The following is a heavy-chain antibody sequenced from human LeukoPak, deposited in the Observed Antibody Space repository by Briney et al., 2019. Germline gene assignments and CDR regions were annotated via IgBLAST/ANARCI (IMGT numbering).Heavy chain of an antibody. D-gene: IGHD3-16*01. V-gene: IGHV4-59*01. CDR2: IYYSGNT. Sequence: SETLSLTCTVSGGPITSFYWSWIRQPPGKGLEWIGYIYYSGNTNYNPSLKSRVTISLDTSKNQFSLNLTSVTAADTAVYYCARFTPQGYGWGGYNRFDPWGQGTLVTVSS. CDR1: GGPITSFY. CDR3: ARFTPQGYGWGGYNRFDP. J-gene: IGHJ5*02.